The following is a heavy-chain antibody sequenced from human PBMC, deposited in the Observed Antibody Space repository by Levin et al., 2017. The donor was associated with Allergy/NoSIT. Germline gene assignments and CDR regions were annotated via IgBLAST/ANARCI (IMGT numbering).Heavy chain of an antibody. V-gene: IGHV4-59*01. CDR1: GGSISSYY. J-gene: IGHJ6*03. D-gene: IGHD6-19*01. Sequence: SETLSLTCTVSGGSISSYYWSWIRQPPGKGLEWIGYIYYSGSTNYNPSLKSRVTISVDTSKNQFSLKLSSVTAADTAVYYCARAVAGTPSYYDYYMDVWGKGTTVTVSS. CDR3: ARAVAGTPSYYDYYMDV. CDR2: IYYSGST.